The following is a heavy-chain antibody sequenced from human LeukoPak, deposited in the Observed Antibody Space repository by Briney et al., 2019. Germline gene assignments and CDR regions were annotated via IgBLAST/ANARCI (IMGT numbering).Heavy chain of an antibody. Sequence: ASVKVSCKASGYTFTGYYMHWVRQAPGQRLEWMGWINPNSGCTNYAQKFQGRVTMTRDTSISTAYMELSRLRSDDTAVYYCARTPHYGSGDYWGQGTLVTVSS. CDR3: ARTPHYGSGDY. CDR2: INPNSGCT. J-gene: IGHJ4*02. CDR1: GYTFTGYY. D-gene: IGHD3-10*01. V-gene: IGHV1-2*02.